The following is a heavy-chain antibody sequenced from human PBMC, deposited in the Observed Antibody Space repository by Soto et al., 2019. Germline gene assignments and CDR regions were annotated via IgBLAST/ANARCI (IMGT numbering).Heavy chain of an antibody. V-gene: IGHV4-30-4*01. CDR3: ARDRYFDWLTATYYYYYGMDV. D-gene: IGHD3-9*01. CDR2: IYYSGST. J-gene: IGHJ6*02. Sequence: SETLSLTCTVSGGSISSGDYYWSWIRQPPGKGLEWIGYIYYSGSTYYNPSLKSRVTISVDTSKNQFSLKLSSVTAADTAVYYCARDRYFDWLTATYYYYYGMDVWGQGTAVTVSS. CDR1: GGSISSGDYY.